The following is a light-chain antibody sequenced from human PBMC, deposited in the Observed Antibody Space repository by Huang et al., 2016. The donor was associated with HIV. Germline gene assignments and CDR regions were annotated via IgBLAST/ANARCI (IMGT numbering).Light chain of an antibody. J-gene: IGKJ5*01. CDR3: MQALQTPRT. Sequence: DIVMTQSPLSLPVTPGEPASISCRSSQSLLHSNGYNYLDWYLQKPGQSPHLLISLSSNRASGVPDRFSGRGSVTYFTLKISRVDAEDVGVYYCMQALQTPRTFGQGTRLEIK. V-gene: IGKV2-28*01. CDR2: LSS. CDR1: QSLLHSNGYNY.